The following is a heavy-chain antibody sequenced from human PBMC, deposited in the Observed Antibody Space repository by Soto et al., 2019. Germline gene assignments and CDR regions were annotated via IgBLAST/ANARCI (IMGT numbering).Heavy chain of an antibody. CDR1: GGSISSSNW. V-gene: IGHV4-4*02. CDR2: IYHSGTT. Sequence: QVQLQESGPGLVKPSGTLALTCAVSGGSISSSNWWSWVRQPPGKGLEWIGEIYHSGTTNYNPSLKSRVTISVDKSKNQFSLKLSSVTAADTAVYYCARVTGSSGNYEGGMDYWGQGTLVTVSS. J-gene: IGHJ4*02. CDR3: ARVTGSSGNYEGGMDY. D-gene: IGHD3-22*01.